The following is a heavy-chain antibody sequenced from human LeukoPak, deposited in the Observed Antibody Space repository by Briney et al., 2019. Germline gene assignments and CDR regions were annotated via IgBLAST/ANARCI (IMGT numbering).Heavy chain of an antibody. CDR3: ARDWSVIAVASHAFDV. J-gene: IGHJ3*01. Sequence: PSETLSLTCSVSSGSIPSNGYCWGWIRQPPGKGLEWIGTIYYSGSTNYNPSLKSRVTISVDKSNDQFSLKLSSVTAADTAVYYCARDWSVIAVASHAFDVWGQGTMVTVSS. D-gene: IGHD6-19*01. V-gene: IGHV4-39*07. CDR2: IYYSGST. CDR1: SGSIPSNGYC.